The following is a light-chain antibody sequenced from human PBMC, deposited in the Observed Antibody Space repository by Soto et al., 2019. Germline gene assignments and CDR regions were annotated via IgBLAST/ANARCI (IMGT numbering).Light chain of an antibody. J-gene: IGLJ1*01. CDR3: SSYAGSNGV. V-gene: IGLV2-8*01. Sequence: QSALTQPPSASGSPGQSVTISCTGTSSDVGGYTYVSWYQQHPGKAPKLMIYEVSKRPSGVPDRFSGSKSGNTASLTVSGLQAEDEADYYCSSYAGSNGVFGTGTKVTVL. CDR1: SSDVGGYTY. CDR2: EVS.